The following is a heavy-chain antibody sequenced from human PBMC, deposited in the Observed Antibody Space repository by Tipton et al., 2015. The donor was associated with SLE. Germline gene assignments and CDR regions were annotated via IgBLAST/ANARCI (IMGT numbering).Heavy chain of an antibody. CDR1: GFTFSSYG. CDR2: IRYDGSNK. Sequence: GSLRLSCAASGFTFSSYGMHWVRQAPGKGLEWVAFIRYDGSNKYYADSVKGRFTISRDNSKNTLYLQMNSLRAEDTAVYYCAKEELARVGATHYFDYWGQGTLVTVSS. J-gene: IGHJ4*02. D-gene: IGHD1-26*01. V-gene: IGHV3-30*02. CDR3: AKEELARVGATHYFDY.